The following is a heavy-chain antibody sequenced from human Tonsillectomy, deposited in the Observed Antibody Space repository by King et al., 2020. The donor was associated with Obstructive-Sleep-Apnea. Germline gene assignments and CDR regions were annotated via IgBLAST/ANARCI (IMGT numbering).Heavy chain of an antibody. CDR3: ARENYGDVYFDY. V-gene: IGHV3-30-3*01. CDR2: ISYDGSNE. D-gene: IGHD4-17*01. J-gene: IGHJ4*02. Sequence: VQLVESGGGVVQSGRSLRLSCAASGFTFSSYAMPWVRQAPGKGLEWVAVISYDGSNEYYGDSVKGRFTISRDNSKKQLFLQMNSLKAEDTAVYYCARENYGDVYFDYWGQGTLVTVSS. CDR1: GFTFSSYA.